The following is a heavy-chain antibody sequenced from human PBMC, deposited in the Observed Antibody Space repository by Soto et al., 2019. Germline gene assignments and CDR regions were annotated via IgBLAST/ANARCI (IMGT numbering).Heavy chain of an antibody. CDR1: GGTLSSYA. CDR3: ARGYCISTSCYAYYYYGMDV. CDR2: IIPIFGTA. V-gene: IGHV1-69*13. D-gene: IGHD2-2*01. J-gene: IGHJ6*02. Sequence: SVKVSCKASGGTLSSYAISWVRQAPGQGLEWMGGIIPIFGTANYAQKFQGRVTITADESTSTAYMELSSLRSEDTAVYYCARGYCISTSCYAYYYYGMDVWGQGTTVTVSS.